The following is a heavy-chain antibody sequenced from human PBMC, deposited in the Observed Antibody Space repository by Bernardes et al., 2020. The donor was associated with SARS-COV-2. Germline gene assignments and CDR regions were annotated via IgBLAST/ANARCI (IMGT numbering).Heavy chain of an antibody. CDR3: ARQHLGGVTIFGVVTTDRYFDY. D-gene: IGHD3-3*01. Sequence: SETLSLTGTVSGGSISSSSYYWGWIRQPPGKGLEWIGSIYDSGSTDYNPSLKSRVTISVDTSKNQFSLKLSSVTAADTAVYYCARQHLGGVTIFGVVTTDRYFDYWGQGTLVTVSS. CDR1: GGSISSSSYY. CDR2: IYDSGST. J-gene: IGHJ4*02. V-gene: IGHV4-39*01.